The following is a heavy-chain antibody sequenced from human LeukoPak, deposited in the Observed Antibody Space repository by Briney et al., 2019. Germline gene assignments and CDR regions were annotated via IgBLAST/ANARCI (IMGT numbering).Heavy chain of an antibody. CDR1: GGSISSYY. CDR3: AREDGDYLGISAFDI. V-gene: IGHV4-59*01. D-gene: IGHD4-17*01. CDR2: IYYSGST. Sequence: SETLSLTCTVSGGSISSYYWSWLRQPPGKGLEWIGYIYYSGSTNYNPSLTSRVTISVDTSKNQFSLKLSSVTAADTAVYYCAREDGDYLGISAFDIWGQGTMVTVSS. J-gene: IGHJ3*02.